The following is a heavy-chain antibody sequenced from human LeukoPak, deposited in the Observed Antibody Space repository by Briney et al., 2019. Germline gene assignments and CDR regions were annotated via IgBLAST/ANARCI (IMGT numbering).Heavy chain of an antibody. Sequence: GGSLRLSCAASGFTVSSNYMSWVRQAPGKGLEWVSVIYSGGSTYYADSVKGRFTISRDNSKNTLYLQMNSLRAEDTAVYHCARDRLLEDRDFHYYYYMDVWGRGTTVTVSS. CDR1: GFTVSSNY. D-gene: IGHD2-21*01. CDR3: ARDRLLEDRDFHYYYYMDV. V-gene: IGHV3-66*01. CDR2: IYSGGST. J-gene: IGHJ6*03.